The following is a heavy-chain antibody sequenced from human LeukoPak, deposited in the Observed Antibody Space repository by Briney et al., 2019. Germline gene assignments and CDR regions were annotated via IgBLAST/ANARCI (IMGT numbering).Heavy chain of an antibody. Sequence: ASVKVSCKASGYTFTSYYMHWVRQAPGQGLEWMGIINPSGGSTNYAQKFQGRVTMTRDMSTSTVYMELSSLRFEDTAVYYCASGGSYLGFFDYWGQGTLVTVSS. V-gene: IGHV1-46*01. CDR1: GYTFTSYY. D-gene: IGHD1-26*01. CDR2: INPSGGST. J-gene: IGHJ4*02. CDR3: ASGGSYLGFFDY.